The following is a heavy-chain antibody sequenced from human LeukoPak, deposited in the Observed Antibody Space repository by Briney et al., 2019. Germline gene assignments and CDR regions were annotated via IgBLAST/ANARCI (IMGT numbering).Heavy chain of an antibody. D-gene: IGHD1-14*01. Sequence: GGSLRLSCAASAFTFRTYGMHWVRQAPGKGLEWVAVISYDTNNKNYADSVKGRFTISRDNSKNTLYLQMNSLRAEDTAVYYCAKDRHPARTDGYYFDYWGQGTLVTVSS. V-gene: IGHV3-30*18. CDR2: ISYDTNNK. CDR1: AFTFRTYG. CDR3: AKDRHPARTDGYYFDY. J-gene: IGHJ4*02.